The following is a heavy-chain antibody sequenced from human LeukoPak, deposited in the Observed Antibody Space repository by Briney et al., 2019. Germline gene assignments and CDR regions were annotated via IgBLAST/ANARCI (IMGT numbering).Heavy chain of an antibody. CDR3: ARGRWNGDLYYFDY. Sequence: GTSVKVSCKASGFTFTSSAMQWVRQARGQRLEWMGWINPNSGGTNYAQKFQGGVTMTRDTSISTAYMELSRLRSDDTAVYYCARGRWNGDLYYFDYWGQGTLVTVSS. D-gene: IGHD4-17*01. J-gene: IGHJ4*02. CDR2: INPNSGGT. V-gene: IGHV1-2*02. CDR1: GFTFTSSA.